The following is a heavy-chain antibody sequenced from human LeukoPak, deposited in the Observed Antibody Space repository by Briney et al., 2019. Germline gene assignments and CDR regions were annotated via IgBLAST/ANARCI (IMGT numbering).Heavy chain of an antibody. CDR3: TRGGLDPIDY. V-gene: IGHV3-74*03. J-gene: IGHJ4*02. CDR2: ISPESNT. CDR1: GFTFSTFW. Sequence: GGSLRLSCSASGFTFSTFWMHWVRHAPGKGLVWVSRISPESNTVYADSVKGRLTISRDNLKNTLYLDMNSVRVEDTAVYYCTRGGLDPIDYWGQGTLVTVSS. D-gene: IGHD3/OR15-3a*01.